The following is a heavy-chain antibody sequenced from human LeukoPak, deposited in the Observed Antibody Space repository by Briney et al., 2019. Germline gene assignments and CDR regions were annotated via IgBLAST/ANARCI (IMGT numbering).Heavy chain of an antibody. V-gene: IGHV3-23*01. Sequence: HPGGTLRLSCAASGFTFSNHGMKCVPHSRGRGLEWVSGISPSGDITYYADSVKGRFTISRDNSKNTLYLEVISLTAEVTAVYYCAKDDAWLRFGEWSQGTLVTVSS. CDR3: AKDDAWLRFGE. D-gene: IGHD3-10*01. CDR1: GFTFSNHG. CDR2: ISPSGDIT. J-gene: IGHJ4*02.